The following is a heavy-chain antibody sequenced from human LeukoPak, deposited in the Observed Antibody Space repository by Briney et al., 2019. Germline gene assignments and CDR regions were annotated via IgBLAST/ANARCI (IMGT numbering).Heavy chain of an antibody. D-gene: IGHD3-22*01. CDR3: ASNYDSSGYYFLY. CDR1: GFTFSSYG. Sequence: GGSLRLSCAASGFTFSSYGMHWVRQAPGKGLEWVAFIRYDGSNKYYADSVKGRFTISRDNSKNTLYLQMNSLRAEDTAVYYCASNYDSSGYYFLYWGQGTLVTVSS. V-gene: IGHV3-30*02. CDR2: IRYDGSNK. J-gene: IGHJ4*02.